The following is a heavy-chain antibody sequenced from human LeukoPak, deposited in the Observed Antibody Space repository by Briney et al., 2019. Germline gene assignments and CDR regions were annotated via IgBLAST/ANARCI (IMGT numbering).Heavy chain of an antibody. J-gene: IGHJ6*03. CDR2: IWYDGSNK. CDR3: ARGSSGFDYYYMDV. Sequence: GGSLRLSCAASGFTFSDYYMSWIRQAPGKGLEWVAVIWYDGSNKYYADSVKGRFTISRDNSKNTLYLQMNSLRAEDTAVYYCARGSSGFDYYYMDVWGKGTTVTVSS. CDR1: GFTFSDYY. V-gene: IGHV3-33*08. D-gene: IGHD3-22*01.